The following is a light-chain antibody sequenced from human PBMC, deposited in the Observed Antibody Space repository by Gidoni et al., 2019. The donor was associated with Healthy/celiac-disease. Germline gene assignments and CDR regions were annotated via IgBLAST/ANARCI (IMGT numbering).Light chain of an antibody. Sequence: QTVVAQEPSFSVSPGGTVTLTCGLSSGSVSTSYYPSWYQQTPGQAPRTLIYSTNTRPSGVPDRFSGSILGNKAALTITGAQADDESDYYCVLYMGSGFYVFGTGTKVTVL. CDR1: SGSVSTSYY. CDR3: VLYMGSGFYV. CDR2: STN. V-gene: IGLV8-61*01. J-gene: IGLJ1*01.